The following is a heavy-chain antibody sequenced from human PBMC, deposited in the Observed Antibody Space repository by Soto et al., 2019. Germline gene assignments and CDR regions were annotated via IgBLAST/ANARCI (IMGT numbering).Heavy chain of an antibody. Sequence: QVQLVQSGTEVKKSGSSVKVSCRASGGTSSNFVITWVRQVPGQGLEWLGGILPMFGAVKYAQKFQDRLIITADRSTQTAPMELASLRSEDTAVYYCARPKRSGYDRGDSYYHTMDVWGHGTTVTVS. CDR3: ARPKRSGYDRGDSYYHTMDV. CDR2: ILPMFGAV. J-gene: IGHJ6*02. D-gene: IGHD3-22*01. CDR1: GGTSSNFV. V-gene: IGHV1-69*06.